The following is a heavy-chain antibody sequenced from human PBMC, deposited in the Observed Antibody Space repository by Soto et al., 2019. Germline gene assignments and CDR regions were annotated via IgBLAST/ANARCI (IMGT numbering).Heavy chain of an antibody. CDR1: GGSISSGGYY. CDR3: ARCLNIDPNPDSSGYYYYFDY. V-gene: IGHV4-31*03. CDR2: IYYSGST. Sequence: SETLSLTCTVSGGSISSGGYYWSWIRQHPGKGLEWIGYIYYSGSTYYNPSLKSRVTISVHTSKNQFSLKLSSVTAADTAVYYCARCLNIDPNPDSSGYYYYFDYWGQGTLVTVSS. J-gene: IGHJ4*02. D-gene: IGHD3-22*01.